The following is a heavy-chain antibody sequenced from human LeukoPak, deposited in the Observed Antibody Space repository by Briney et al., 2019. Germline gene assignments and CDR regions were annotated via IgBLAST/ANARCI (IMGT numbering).Heavy chain of an antibody. J-gene: IGHJ4*02. V-gene: IGHV3-30-3*01. CDR2: ISYDGSNK. D-gene: IGHD1-1*01. Sequence: PGGSLRLSCAASGFTFSSYAMHWVRQAPGKGLEWVAVISYDGSNKYYADFVKGRFTISRDNSKNTLYLQMNSLRAEDTAVYYCAKEGTMSSGTRDLDYWGQGTLVTVSS. CDR1: GFTFSSYA. CDR3: AKEGTMSSGTRDLDY.